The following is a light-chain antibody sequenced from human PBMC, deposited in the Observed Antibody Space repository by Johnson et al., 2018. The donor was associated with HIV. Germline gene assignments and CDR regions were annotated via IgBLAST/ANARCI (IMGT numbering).Light chain of an antibody. J-gene: IGLJ1*01. V-gene: IGLV1-51*01. CDR1: SSNIGNNY. Sequence: QSVLTQPPSVSAAPGQKVTITCSGSSSNIGNNYISWYQQLPGTPPKIIIYDNNQRPLGIPARFSGSKSGTSATLDITGLQTGDEADYYSATWDNILTPFFVVGTANKVTV. CDR2: DNN. CDR3: ATWDNILTPFFV.